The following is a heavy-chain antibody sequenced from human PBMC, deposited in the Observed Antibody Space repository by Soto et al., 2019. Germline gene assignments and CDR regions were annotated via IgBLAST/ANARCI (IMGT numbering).Heavy chain of an antibody. J-gene: IGHJ4*02. D-gene: IGHD6-19*01. V-gene: IGHV3-30*03. CDR3: ATGGRQWLVTSDFNY. Sequence: VQLVESGGGVVQPGRSLRRSCAASGFTFSDYAMHWVRQAPGKGLEWVAVVSHDGRNTHYADSVKGRFTISRDSSKNTVSLEMTRLRAEDTAVYYCATGGRQWLVTSDFNYWGQGALVTVSS. CDR1: GFTFSDYA. CDR2: VSHDGRNT.